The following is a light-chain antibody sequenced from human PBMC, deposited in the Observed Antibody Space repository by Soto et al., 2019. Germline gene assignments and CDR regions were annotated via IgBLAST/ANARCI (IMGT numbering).Light chain of an antibody. CDR3: QQYGSSPLP. CDR2: GAS. J-gene: IGKJ4*01. V-gene: IGKV3-20*01. Sequence: EIGLKQSPGALSLSPGERATLSCRASQSLSSNYLAWYQQRPGQAPRLLIYGASSRAAAIPDRFSGSGSGTDFTLTISRLEPEDFAVYYCQQYGSSPLPFGGVTKV. CDR1: QSLSSNY.